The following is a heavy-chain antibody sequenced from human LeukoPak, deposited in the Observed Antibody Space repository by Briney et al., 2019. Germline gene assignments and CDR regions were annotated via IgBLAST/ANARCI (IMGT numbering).Heavy chain of an antibody. CDR2: INHSGST. D-gene: IGHD3-10*01. J-gene: IGHJ3*02. CDR1: GGSISSSSYY. CDR3: ARVPLYGSGLDAFDI. Sequence: SETLSLTCTVSGGSISSSSYYWGWIRQPPGKGLEWIGEINHSGSTNYNPSLKSRVTISVDTSKNQFSLKLSSVTAADTAVYYCARVPLYGSGLDAFDIWGQGTMVTVSS. V-gene: IGHV4-39*07.